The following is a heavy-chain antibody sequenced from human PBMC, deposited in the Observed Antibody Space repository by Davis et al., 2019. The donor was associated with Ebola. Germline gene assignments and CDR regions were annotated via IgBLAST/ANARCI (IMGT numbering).Heavy chain of an antibody. J-gene: IGHJ4*02. V-gene: IGHV1-46*01. CDR3: ARLITFGGVIVMEKEDY. Sequence: ASVKVSCKASGYTFTGYYMHWVRQAPGQGLEWMGIINPSGGSTSYAQKFQGRVTMTRDTSTSTVYMELSSLRSEDTAVYYCARLITFGGVIVMEKEDYWGQGTLVTVSS. D-gene: IGHD3-16*02. CDR2: INPSGGST. CDR1: GYTFTGYY.